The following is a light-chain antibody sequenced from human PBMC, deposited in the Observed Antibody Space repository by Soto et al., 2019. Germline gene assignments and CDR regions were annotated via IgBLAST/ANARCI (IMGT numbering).Light chain of an antibody. J-gene: IGKJ1*01. CDR3: QRYNRAPRT. Sequence: DIQMTQSPSSLSASVGGRVTITCRASQGISNYLAWYQQKPGKVPMLLIDAASTWQSGVPSRFSGSGSGTDVTLTISSLQPEDGATYYCQRYNRAPRTGGKGNKVEIK. CDR1: QGISNY. CDR2: AAS. V-gene: IGKV1-27*01.